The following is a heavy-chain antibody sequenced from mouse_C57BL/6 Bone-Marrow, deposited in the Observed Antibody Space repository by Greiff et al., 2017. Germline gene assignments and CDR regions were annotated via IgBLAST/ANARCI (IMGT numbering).Heavy chain of an antibody. CDR2: INPGSGGT. CDR1: GYAFTNYL. CDR3: ARSYYYYAMDY. Sequence: VQLQQSGAELVRPGTSVKVSCKASGYAFTNYLIEWVKQRPGQGLEWIGVINPGSGGTNYNEKFKGKATLTADTSSSTAYMQLSSLTSEDAAVYFCARSYYYYAMDYWGQGTSVTVSS. V-gene: IGHV1-54*01. D-gene: IGHD1-1*01. J-gene: IGHJ4*01.